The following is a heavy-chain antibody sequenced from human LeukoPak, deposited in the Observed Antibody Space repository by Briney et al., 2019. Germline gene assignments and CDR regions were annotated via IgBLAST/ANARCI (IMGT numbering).Heavy chain of an antibody. J-gene: IGHJ4*02. CDR3: AKDYPPGHGWGSYRAPSDY. D-gene: IGHD3-16*02. CDR2: ISGSGGST. Sequence: QPGGSLRLSCAASGFTFSSYAMSWVRQAPGKGLEWVSAISGSGGSTYYADSVKGRFTISRDNSKNTLYLQMNSLRAEDTAVYYCAKDYPPGHGWGSYRAPSDYWGQGTLVTVSS. CDR1: GFTFSSYA. V-gene: IGHV3-23*01.